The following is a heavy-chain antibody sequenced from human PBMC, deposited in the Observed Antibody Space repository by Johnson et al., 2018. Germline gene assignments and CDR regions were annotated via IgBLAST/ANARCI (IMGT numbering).Heavy chain of an antibody. CDR3: ARPPGGGAFDI. D-gene: IGHD3-10*01. CDR2: ISYDGSNK. CDR1: GFTFSSYA. V-gene: IGHV3-30-3*01. J-gene: IGHJ3*02. Sequence: QVELVQSGGGVVQPGRSLRLSCAASGFTFSSYAMHWVRQAPGKGLEWVAVISYDGSNKYYADSVKGRFTISRDNSKNTLYLQMNSLRAEDTAVSYCARPPGGGAFDIWGQGTMVTVSS.